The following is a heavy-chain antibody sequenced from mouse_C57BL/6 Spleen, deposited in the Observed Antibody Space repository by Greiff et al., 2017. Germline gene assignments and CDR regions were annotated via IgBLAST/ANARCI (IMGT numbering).Heavy chain of an antibody. V-gene: IGHV5-4*03. Sequence: EVMLVESGGGLVKPGGSLKLSCAASGFTFSSYAMSWVRQTPETRLEWVATISDGGSYTYYPDNVKGRFTISRDNAKNNLYLQMSHLKSEDTAMYYCARGITINYFDYWGQGTTLTVSS. J-gene: IGHJ2*01. D-gene: IGHD1-1*02. CDR3: ARGITINYFDY. CDR1: GFTFSSYA. CDR2: ISDGGSYT.